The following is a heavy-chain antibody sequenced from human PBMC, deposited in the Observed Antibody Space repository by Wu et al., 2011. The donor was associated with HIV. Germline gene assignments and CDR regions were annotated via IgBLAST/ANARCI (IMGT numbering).Heavy chain of an antibody. Sequence: QDQLVQSGAEVKKPGSSVKVSCKAPGGTFSNYGISWVRQAPGQGLEWMGWISAYNGNSNYAQKLQGRVTMTTDTSTRTAYMELRSLRSDDTAVYYCARGFYSQADYWGQGTLVTVSS. CDR2: ISAYNGNS. J-gene: IGHJ4*02. D-gene: IGHD2-15*01. CDR1: GGTFSNYG. V-gene: IGHV1-18*01. CDR3: ARGFYSQADY.